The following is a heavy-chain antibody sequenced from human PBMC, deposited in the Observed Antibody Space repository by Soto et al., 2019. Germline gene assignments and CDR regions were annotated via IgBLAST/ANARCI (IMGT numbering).Heavy chain of an antibody. CDR1: GFSLSTSGVG. J-gene: IGHJ4*02. CDR2: IYWDDDK. CDR3: AHRFRKAATGVFDY. D-gene: IGHD6-13*01. V-gene: IGHV2-5*02. Sequence: QITLKESGPTLMKPTQTLTLTCTFSGFSLSTSGVGVGWIRQPPGKALEWLALIYWDDDKRYSPSLKSRLTITKDTSKNQVVLTMTNMDPVDTATYYCAHRFRKAATGVFDYWGQGTLVTVSS.